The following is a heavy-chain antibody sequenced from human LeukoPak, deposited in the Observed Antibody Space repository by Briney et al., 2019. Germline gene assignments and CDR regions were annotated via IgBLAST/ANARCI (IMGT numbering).Heavy chain of an antibody. Sequence: MPSETLSLTCTVSGGSISSGGYYWTWIRQHPGKGLEWIGYIYYSGSTYYNPSLKSRVTISVDTSKNQFSLKLSSVTAADTAAYYCARVENVIYYDSRAGAFDIWGQGTMVTVSS. J-gene: IGHJ3*02. CDR1: GGSISSGGYY. CDR3: ARVENVIYYDSRAGAFDI. V-gene: IGHV4-31*03. CDR2: IYYSGST. D-gene: IGHD3-22*01.